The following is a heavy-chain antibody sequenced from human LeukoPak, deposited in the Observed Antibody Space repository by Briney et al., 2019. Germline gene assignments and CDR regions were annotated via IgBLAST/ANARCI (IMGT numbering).Heavy chain of an antibody. CDR2: ISWNSGRI. Sequence: GGSLRLSCAASGFTFDDYAMHWVRQAPGKGLEWVSGISWNSGRIGYADSVKGRFTISRDNAKNSLYLQMNSLRAEDMALYYCAKDTLVGATTGAFDIWGQGTMVTVSS. CDR1: GFTFDDYA. V-gene: IGHV3-9*03. CDR3: AKDTLVGATTGAFDI. D-gene: IGHD1-26*01. J-gene: IGHJ3*02.